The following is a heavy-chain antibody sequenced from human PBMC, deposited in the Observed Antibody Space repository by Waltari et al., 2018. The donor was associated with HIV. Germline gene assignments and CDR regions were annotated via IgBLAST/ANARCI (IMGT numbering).Heavy chain of an antibody. J-gene: IGHJ4*02. D-gene: IGHD3-22*01. CDR3: ARGRYFDSNGYTVFSH. V-gene: IGHV1-8*01. CDR2: INPHRCYT. Sequence: QVQLVQSGAEVKRTGASVQVSCQASGYNFFEYDINWLRQVSRQGLEWMGWINPHRCYTYSAHNFYGRLTLTMNSSTFTAYMALSGRTSEDAGFYYGARGRYFDSNGYTVFSHWGQGTPVAVSS. CDR1: GYNFFEYD.